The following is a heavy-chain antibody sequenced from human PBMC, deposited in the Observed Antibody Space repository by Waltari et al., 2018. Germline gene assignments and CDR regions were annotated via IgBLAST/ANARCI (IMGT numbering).Heavy chain of an antibody. CDR1: GFTFSSYA. D-gene: IGHD6-19*01. CDR3: AKEGIAVAGAQGAFDI. Sequence: EVQLLESGGGLVQPGGSLRLSCAASGFTFSSYAMSWVRQAPGKGLEWVAVIYSGGSSTYYEDSVKGRFTISRDNSKNTLYLQMNSLRAEDTAVYYCAKEGIAVAGAQGAFDIWGQGTMVTVSS. V-gene: IGHV3-23*03. J-gene: IGHJ3*02. CDR2: IYSGGSST.